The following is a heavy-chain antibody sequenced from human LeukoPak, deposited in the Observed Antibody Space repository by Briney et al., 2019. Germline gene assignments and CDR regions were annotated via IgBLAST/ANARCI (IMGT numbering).Heavy chain of an antibody. CDR3: AKVRANRFASFDY. D-gene: IGHD1/OR15-1a*01. CDR1: GFTFSSYA. V-gene: IGHV3-23*01. Sequence: QPGGSLRLSCAASGFTFSSYAMSWVRQAPGKGLEWVSAISGSGTTYYADSVKGRFTISRDNSKITLYLQMNSLRAEDTAVYYCAKVRANRFASFDYWGQGTLVTVSS. CDR2: ISGSGTT. J-gene: IGHJ4*02.